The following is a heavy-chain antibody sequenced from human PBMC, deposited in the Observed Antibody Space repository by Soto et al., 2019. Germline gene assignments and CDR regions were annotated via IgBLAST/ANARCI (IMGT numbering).Heavy chain of an antibody. CDR3: ARVLYYGSGSYSPYGMDV. D-gene: IGHD3-10*01. CDR2: VSPPFRTS. Sequence: QVQLVQSGAEVKKPGSSVKVSCKTSGVSFNNNGIGWVRQAPGHGHEWMGGVSPPFRTSNYARKFQGRISINADASTGTVNMELSSLTSEDTAQYYCARVLYYGSGSYSPYGMDVWGQGTTVTVSS. J-gene: IGHJ6*02. V-gene: IGHV1-69*01. CDR1: GVSFNNNG.